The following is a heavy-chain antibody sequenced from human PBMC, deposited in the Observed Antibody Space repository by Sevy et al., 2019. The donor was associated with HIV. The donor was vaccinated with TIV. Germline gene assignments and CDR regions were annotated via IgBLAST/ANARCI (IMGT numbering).Heavy chain of an antibody. V-gene: IGHV4-4*07. D-gene: IGHD5-12*01. CDR2: IYTSGST. CDR1: GGSISSYY. Sequence: SETLSLTCTVSGGSISSYYWSWIRQPAGKELERIGRIYTSGSTNYNPSLKSRVTMSVDTSKNQFSLKLSSVTAADTAVYYCARDLDGYNAAPSYFDYWGQGTLVTVSS. CDR3: ARDLDGYNAAPSYFDY. J-gene: IGHJ4*02.